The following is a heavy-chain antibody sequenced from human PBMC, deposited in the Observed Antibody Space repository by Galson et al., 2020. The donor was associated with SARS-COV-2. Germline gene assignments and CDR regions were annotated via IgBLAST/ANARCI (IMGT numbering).Heavy chain of an antibody. CDR3: ARSGGYGSGSYSRYHYYYGMDV. J-gene: IGHJ6*02. V-gene: IGHV4-34*01. CDR2: INHSGST. Sequence: SETLSLTCTVYGGSFSGYYWSWIRQPPGKRLEWIGEINHSGSTNYNPSLKSRVTISVDTSKNQFSLKLRSVTAADTAVYYCARSGGYGSGSYSRYHYYYGMDVWGQGTTVTVSS. D-gene: IGHD3-10*01. CDR1: GGSFSGYY.